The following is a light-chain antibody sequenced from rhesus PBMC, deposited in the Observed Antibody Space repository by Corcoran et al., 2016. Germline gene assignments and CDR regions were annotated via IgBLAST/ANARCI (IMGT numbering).Light chain of an antibody. V-gene: IGKV1-37*01. Sequence: DIQMTQSPSSLSASVGDRVTITCRASQGISSYLAWYQQKPGKAPKPLIYYASNLESGVPSRFSGSGSRTEFTLTISSLQPEDFATYYCQQYNSDPWTFGQGTKVEIK. CDR3: QQYNSDPWT. CDR1: QGISSY. J-gene: IGKJ1*01. CDR2: YAS.